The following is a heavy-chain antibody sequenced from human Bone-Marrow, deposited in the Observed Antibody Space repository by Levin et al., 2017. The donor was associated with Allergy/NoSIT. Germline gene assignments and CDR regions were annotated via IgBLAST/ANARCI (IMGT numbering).Heavy chain of an antibody. J-gene: IGHJ1*01. V-gene: IGHV2-5*02. CDR3: AHILITFGGILRTDAFDR. Sequence: SGPTLVKPTDTLALTCTFSGFSLSTSGVGVGWIRQSPGQALEWLAIIYWDDDRRYNPSLKTRLTITKDTSINKVVLIMTNMDPADTATYYCAHILITFGGILRTDAFDRWGQGTLVTVSS. CDR2: IYWDDDR. CDR1: GFSLSTSGVG. D-gene: IGHD3-16*01.